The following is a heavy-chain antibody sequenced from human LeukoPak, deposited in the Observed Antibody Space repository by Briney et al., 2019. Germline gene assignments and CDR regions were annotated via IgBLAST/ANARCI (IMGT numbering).Heavy chain of an antibody. V-gene: IGHV3-23*01. CDR1: GFTFSSYG. J-gene: IGHJ4*02. D-gene: IGHD2-21*01. CDR3: ARDSTVHNVIPFDY. Sequence: PGGSLRLSCAASGFTFSSYGMSWVRQAPGKGLEWVSAISGSGGSTYYADSVKGRFTISRDNAKNTLYLQMNSLRAEDTAVYYCARDSTVHNVIPFDYWGQGTLVTVSS. CDR2: ISGSGGST.